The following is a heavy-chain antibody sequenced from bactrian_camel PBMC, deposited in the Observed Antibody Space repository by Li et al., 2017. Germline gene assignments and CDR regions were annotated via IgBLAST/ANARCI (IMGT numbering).Heavy chain of an antibody. D-gene: IGHD1*01. CDR2: IYTTGTT. J-gene: IGHJ4*01. Sequence: HVQLVESGGRSVQPGGSLTLSCVASGFTLSRYGMAWLRQAPGKGLEWVSSIYTTGTTVYSTSVKGRFTVSKDNANNTLHLQMSNLKPEDTAVYYCAADFAGAGWTHTYWGQGTQVTVS. CDR3: AADFAGAGWTHTY. CDR1: GFTLSRYG. V-gene: IGHV3-2*01.